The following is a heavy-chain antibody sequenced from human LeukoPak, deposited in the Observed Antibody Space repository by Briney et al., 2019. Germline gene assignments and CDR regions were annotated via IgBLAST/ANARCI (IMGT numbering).Heavy chain of an antibody. CDR2: VWHDGSKT. CDR1: GFSFNTCH. D-gene: IGHD4-17*01. V-gene: IGHV3-33*06. Sequence: GSSHNLSCVASGFSFNTCHIHWVRQAPGKGLERVALVWHDGSKTYHADSVKGRFTVSRDNSKNTLYLQMNSLRAEDTAVYYCAKDSNDYGDYNYFDFWGQGTLVTVSS. CDR3: AKDSNDYGDYNYFDF. J-gene: IGHJ4*02.